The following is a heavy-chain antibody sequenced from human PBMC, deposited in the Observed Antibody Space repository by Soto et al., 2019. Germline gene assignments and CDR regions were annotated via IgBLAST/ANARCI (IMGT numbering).Heavy chain of an antibody. CDR2: IYYSGST. V-gene: IGHV4-61*08. D-gene: IGHD4-17*01. CDR3: ARNDYGNDAFDI. CDR1: GGPVSGDDLY. Sequence: SETLSLTCVVSGGPVSGDDLYWSCIRQPPGKGLEWIGYIYYSGSTNYNPSLKSRVTISVDTSKNQFSLKLSSVTAADTAVYYCARNDYGNDAFDIWGQGTMVTVSS. J-gene: IGHJ3*02.